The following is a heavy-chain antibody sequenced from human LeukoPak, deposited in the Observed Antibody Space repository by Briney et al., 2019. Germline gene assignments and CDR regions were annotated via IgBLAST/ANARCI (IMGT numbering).Heavy chain of an antibody. Sequence: PGGSLRLSCAASGFTFNTYSMNWVRQAPGKGLEWVSHISSSSGNIYYADSVRGRFTISRDNAKNLVSLQMSSLRAEDTAVYYCVRGCPSTSAACHDYWGQGTLVTVSS. V-gene: IGHV3-48*04. CDR2: ISSSSGNI. CDR1: GFTFNTYS. D-gene: IGHD2-2*01. J-gene: IGHJ4*02. CDR3: VRGCPSTSAACHDY.